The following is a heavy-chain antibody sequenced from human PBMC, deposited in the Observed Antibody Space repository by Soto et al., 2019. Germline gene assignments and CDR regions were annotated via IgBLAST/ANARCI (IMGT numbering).Heavy chain of an antibody. CDR1: GGSVSSGSYY. J-gene: IGHJ4*02. CDR3: AAGSYGNFDY. CDR2: IYYSGST. D-gene: IGHD1-26*01. Sequence: SETLSLTCPVSGGSVSSGSYYWSWIRQPPGKGLEWIGYIYYSGSTNYNPSLKSRVTISVDTSKNQFSLKLSSVTAADTAVYYCAAGSYGNFDYWGQGTLVTVSS. V-gene: IGHV4-61*01.